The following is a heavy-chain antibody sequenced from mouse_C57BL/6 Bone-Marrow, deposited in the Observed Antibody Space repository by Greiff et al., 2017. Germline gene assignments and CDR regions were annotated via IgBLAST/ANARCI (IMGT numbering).Heavy chain of an antibody. CDR2: INPYNGGT. D-gene: IGHD1-1*01. CDR1: GYTFTDYY. J-gene: IGHJ2*01. V-gene: IGHV1-19*01. CDR3: ARGGYYGTDY. Sequence: LQQSGPVLVKPGASVKMSCKASGYTFTDYYMNWVKQSHGKSLEWIGVINPYNGGTSYNQKFKGKATLTVDKSSSTAYMELNSLTSEDSAVYYCARGGYYGTDYWGQGTTLTVSS.